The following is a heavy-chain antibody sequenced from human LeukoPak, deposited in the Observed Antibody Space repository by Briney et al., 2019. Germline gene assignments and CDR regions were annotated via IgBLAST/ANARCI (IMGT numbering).Heavy chain of an antibody. CDR2: MYSAGFT. CDR3: AKDDAWLRFGE. CDR1: GFTVSSNY. J-gene: IGHJ4*02. Sequence: GGSLRLSCVVSGFTVSSNYMSWVRQAPGKGLEWVSVMYSAGFTYYADSVKGRFTISRDNSKNTLCLEVISLTAEDTAVYYCAKDDAWLRFGEWSQGTLVTVSS. V-gene: IGHV3-53*01. D-gene: IGHD3-10*01.